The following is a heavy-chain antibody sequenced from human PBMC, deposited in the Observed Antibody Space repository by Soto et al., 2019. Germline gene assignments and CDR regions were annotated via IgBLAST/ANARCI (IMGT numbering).Heavy chain of an antibody. CDR3: ARVKDGYTFDY. Sequence: SETLSLTCAVYGGSYSGYYWSWIRQPPGKGLEWIGEINHSGSTNYNPSLKSRVTISVDTSKNQFSLKLSSVTAADTAVYYCARVKDGYTFDYWGQGTLVTVSS. V-gene: IGHV4-34*01. CDR2: INHSGST. J-gene: IGHJ4*02. CDR1: GGSYSGYY. D-gene: IGHD5-12*01.